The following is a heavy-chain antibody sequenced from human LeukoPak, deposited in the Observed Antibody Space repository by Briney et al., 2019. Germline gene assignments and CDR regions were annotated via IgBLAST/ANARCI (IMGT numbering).Heavy chain of an antibody. V-gene: IGHV3-23*01. D-gene: IGHD3-10*01. J-gene: IGHJ4*02. CDR2: ISADSATT. CDR3: ARKSASGNYPLDY. CDR1: GFAFSSYE. Sequence: GGSLRLSCAASGFAFSSYEMNWVRQAPGKGLEWVSVISADSATTFYADSVKGRFTISRDNAKNTVFLQMSSLRAEDTALYYCARKSASGNYPLDYWGQGTLVTVSS.